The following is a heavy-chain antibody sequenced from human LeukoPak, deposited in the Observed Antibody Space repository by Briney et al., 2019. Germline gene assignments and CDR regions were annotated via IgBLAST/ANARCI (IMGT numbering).Heavy chain of an antibody. CDR3: ATLGGAPDY. CDR1: TGSISSYY. Sequence: ASETLSLTCTVSTGSISSYYWSWIRQPPGKGLEWIGYIYYSGSTNYNPSLKSRVTISVDTSKNQFSLKLSSVTAADTALYYCATLGGAPDYWGQGTLVTVSS. J-gene: IGHJ4*02. D-gene: IGHD3-16*01. V-gene: IGHV4-59*01. CDR2: IYYSGST.